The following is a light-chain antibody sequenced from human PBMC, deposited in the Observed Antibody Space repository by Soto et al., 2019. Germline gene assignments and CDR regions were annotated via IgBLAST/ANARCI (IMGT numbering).Light chain of an antibody. CDR1: QSVSSN. J-gene: IGKJ1*01. CDR2: YAS. V-gene: IGKV3-15*01. Sequence: EIVMTQSPATLSVSPGERATLSCRASQSVSSNLAWYQQKPGQAPRLLIYYASTRATGIPARFSGSGSGTEFTLTISILQSEDFAVYYCQQYNNWPPSWTFGQGTKVE. CDR3: QQYNNWPPSWT.